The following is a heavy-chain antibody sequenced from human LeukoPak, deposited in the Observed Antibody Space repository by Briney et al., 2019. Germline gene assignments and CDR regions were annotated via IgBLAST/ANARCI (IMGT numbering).Heavy chain of an antibody. J-gene: IGHJ6*02. CDR2: ISSSSSYI. V-gene: IGHV3-21*01. CDR3: ARRANGGSPQVYYYYGMDV. CDR1: GFTFSSYS. D-gene: IGHD7-27*01. Sequence: GGSLRLSCAASGFTFSSYSMNWVRQAPGKGLEWVSSISSSSSYIYYADSVKGRFTISRDNAKNSLYLQMNSLRAEDTAVYYCARRANGGSPQVYYYYGMDVWGQGTTVTVSS.